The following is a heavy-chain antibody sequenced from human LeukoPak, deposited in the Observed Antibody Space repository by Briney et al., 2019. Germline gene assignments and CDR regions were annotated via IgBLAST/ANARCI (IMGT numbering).Heavy chain of an antibody. CDR1: GFSFGSYS. J-gene: IGHJ4*02. V-gene: IGHV3-48*01. CDR3: ARAGPSSSWHQFDY. CDR2: ISSSSSTI. Sequence: GGSLRLSCAASGFSFGSYSMNWVRQAPGKGLEWVSYISSSSSTIYYADSVKGRFTISRDNAKKSLYLQMNRLRAEDTAVYYCARAGPSSSWHQFDYWGQGTLVTVSS. D-gene: IGHD6-13*01.